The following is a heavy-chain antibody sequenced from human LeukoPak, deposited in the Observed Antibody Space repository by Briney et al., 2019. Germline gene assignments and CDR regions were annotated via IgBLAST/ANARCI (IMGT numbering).Heavy chain of an antibody. J-gene: IGHJ4*02. V-gene: IGHV4-38-2*02. D-gene: IGHD6-13*01. CDR3: ARWRGIAADGGYFDY. CDR2: IFQSGST. CDR1: GYSISSAYY. Sequence: PSETLSLTCTVSGYSISSAYYWGWIRQPPGKGLEWIGSIFQSGSTYYNPSLKSRVTISVDTSKNQFSLKLNSVTAADTAVYYCARWRGIAADGGYFDYWGQGTLVTVSS.